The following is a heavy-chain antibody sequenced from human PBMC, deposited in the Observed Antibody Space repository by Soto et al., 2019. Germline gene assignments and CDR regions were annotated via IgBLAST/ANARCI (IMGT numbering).Heavy chain of an antibody. D-gene: IGHD3-10*01. CDR2: IYYSGST. Sequence: KTSETLSLTCTVSGGSISSGGYYWSWIRQHPGKGLEWIGYIYYSGSTYYNPSLKSRVTISVDTSKNQFSLKLSSVTAADTAVYYCARDRRGFLDPWGQGTLVTVSS. CDR3: ARDRRGFLDP. CDR1: GGSISSGGYY. J-gene: IGHJ5*02. V-gene: IGHV4-31*02.